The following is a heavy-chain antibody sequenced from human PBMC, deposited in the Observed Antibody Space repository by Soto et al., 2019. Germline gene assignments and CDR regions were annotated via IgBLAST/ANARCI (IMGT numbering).Heavy chain of an antibody. V-gene: IGHV4-30-4*01. Sequence: SETLSLTCTVSGGSISSGDYYWSWIRQPPGKGLEWIGYIYYSGSTYYNPSLKSRVTISVDTSKNQFSLKLSSVTAADTAVYYCANIVVVPAALPLDVWGQGTTVTVSS. D-gene: IGHD2-2*01. CDR2: IYYSGST. CDR1: GGSISSGDYY. CDR3: ANIVVVPAALPLDV. J-gene: IGHJ6*02.